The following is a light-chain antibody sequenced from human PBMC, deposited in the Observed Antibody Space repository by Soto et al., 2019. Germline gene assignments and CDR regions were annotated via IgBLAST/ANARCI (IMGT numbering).Light chain of an antibody. Sequence: DIQLTQSPSFLSASVGDRVIITCRASQGISSYLAWYQQKPGKAPNLLIYAASTLQSGVPSRFSGSGSGTESTLTISSLQPEDFATYYCQQFNSYPLTCGPGTKVDSK. CDR3: QQFNSYPLT. V-gene: IGKV1-9*01. CDR2: AAS. J-gene: IGKJ3*01. CDR1: QGISSY.